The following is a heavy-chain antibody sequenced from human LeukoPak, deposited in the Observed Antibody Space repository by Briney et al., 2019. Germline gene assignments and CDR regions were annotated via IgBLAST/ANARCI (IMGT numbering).Heavy chain of an antibody. CDR2: ISYDGSNK. CDR1: GFTFSSYA. CDR3: AKDTTIFGVVMKSLFDY. D-gene: IGHD3-3*01. J-gene: IGHJ4*02. V-gene: IGHV3-30*04. Sequence: GGSLRLSCAASGFTFSSYAMHWVRQAPGKGLEWVAVISYDGSNKYYADSVKGRFTISRDNSKNTLYLQMNSLRAEDTAVYYCAKDTTIFGVVMKSLFDYWGQGTLVTVSS.